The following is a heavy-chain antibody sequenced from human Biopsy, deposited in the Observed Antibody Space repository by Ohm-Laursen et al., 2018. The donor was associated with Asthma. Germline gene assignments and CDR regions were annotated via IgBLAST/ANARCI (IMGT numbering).Heavy chain of an antibody. J-gene: IGHJ4*02. CDR1: GFTFSNYG. Sequence: SAASGFTFSNYGMHWVRQAPGKGLDWVAVISFDGSNKNYTDSVKGRFTISRDNSRNTLHLQMNSLRAEDTAVYYCAKDVFPGWELRRGPDYWGQGTLVTVSS. CDR2: ISFDGSNK. CDR3: AKDVFPGWELRRGPDY. D-gene: IGHD1-26*01. V-gene: IGHV3-30*18.